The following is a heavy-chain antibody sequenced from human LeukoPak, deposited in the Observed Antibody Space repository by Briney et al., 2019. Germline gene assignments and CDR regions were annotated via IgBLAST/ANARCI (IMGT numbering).Heavy chain of an antibody. Sequence: GGSLRLSCAASGFTFSSYWMHWVRQAPGKGQVWVSRINSDGSSTSYADSVKGRFTISRDNAKNTLYLQMNSLRAEDTAVYYCASVEDDSSGYPYGMDVWGQGTTVTVSS. D-gene: IGHD3-22*01. CDR3: ASVEDDSSGYPYGMDV. J-gene: IGHJ6*02. V-gene: IGHV3-74*01. CDR1: GFTFSSYW. CDR2: INSDGSST.